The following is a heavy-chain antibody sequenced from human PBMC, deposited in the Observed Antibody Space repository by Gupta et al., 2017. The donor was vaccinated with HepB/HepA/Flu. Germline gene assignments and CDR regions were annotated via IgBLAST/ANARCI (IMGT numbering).Heavy chain of an antibody. CDR3: ARENDYGDFAGAFDF. Sequence: EVQLVGSGGGLLEPGGSLRLSCAASGFTFNNYELNWVRQAPGKGLEWGSYISNSATTIYYADSVKSRFTISRDNAKNSLYLQMNSLRAEDTAVYYCARENDYGDFAGAFDFWGQGTLVTVSS. CDR2: ISNSATTI. D-gene: IGHD4-17*01. CDR1: GFTFNNYE. J-gene: IGHJ4*02. V-gene: IGHV3-48*03.